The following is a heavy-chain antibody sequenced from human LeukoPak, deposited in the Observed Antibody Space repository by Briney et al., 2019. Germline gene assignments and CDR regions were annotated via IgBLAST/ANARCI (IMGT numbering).Heavy chain of an antibody. D-gene: IGHD5-18*01. CDR2: IYHSGST. J-gene: IGHJ4*02. CDR3: ARGGYSYGWVY. V-gene: IGHV4-30-2*01. CDR1: GGSISSGGHS. Sequence: SETLSLTCAVSGGSISSGGHSWSWIRQPPGKGLEWIGYIYHSGSTYYNPSLKSRVTISVDRSKNQFSLKLSSVTAADTAVYYCARGGYSYGWVYWGQGTLVTVSS.